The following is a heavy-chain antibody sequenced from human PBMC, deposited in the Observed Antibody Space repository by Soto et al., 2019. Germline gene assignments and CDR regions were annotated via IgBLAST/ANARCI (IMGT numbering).Heavy chain of an antibody. CDR3: ARADSSSWYSPGYYGMDV. D-gene: IGHD6-13*01. V-gene: IGHV3-30-3*01. Sequence: GGSLRLSCAASGFTFSSYAMHWVRQAPGKGLEWVAVISYDGSNKYYADSVKGRFTISRDNSKNTLYLQMNSLRAEDTAVYYCARADSSSWYSPGYYGMDVWGQGTTVTVSS. CDR1: GFTFSSYA. J-gene: IGHJ6*02. CDR2: ISYDGSNK.